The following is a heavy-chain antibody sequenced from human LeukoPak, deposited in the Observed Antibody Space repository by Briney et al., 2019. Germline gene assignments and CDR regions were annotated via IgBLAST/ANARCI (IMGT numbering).Heavy chain of an antibody. Sequence: EASVKVSCKASGYTFTSYGISWVRQAPGQGLEWMGRISAYNGNTNYAQKLQGRVTMTTDTSTSTAYMELRSLRSDDTAVYYCARFDIVVVPAATRGAFDIWGQGTMVTVSS. D-gene: IGHD2-2*01. J-gene: IGHJ3*02. CDR3: ARFDIVVVPAATRGAFDI. CDR2: ISAYNGNT. CDR1: GYTFTSYG. V-gene: IGHV1-18*04.